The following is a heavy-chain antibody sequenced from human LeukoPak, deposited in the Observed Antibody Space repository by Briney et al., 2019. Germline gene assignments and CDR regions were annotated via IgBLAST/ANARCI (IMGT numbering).Heavy chain of an antibody. CDR3: AKSAFYDRLYFDS. Sequence: PGGSLRLSCAASGFTFSSNWMHWVRQAPGKGLVWVSHISTDARTITYADFVKGRFTISRDNAKNTVYLQMNSLRAEDTAVYFCAKSAFYDRLYFDSWGQGTLVTVSS. J-gene: IGHJ4*02. V-gene: IGHV3-74*01. CDR1: GFTFSSNW. D-gene: IGHD2/OR15-2a*01. CDR2: ISTDARTI.